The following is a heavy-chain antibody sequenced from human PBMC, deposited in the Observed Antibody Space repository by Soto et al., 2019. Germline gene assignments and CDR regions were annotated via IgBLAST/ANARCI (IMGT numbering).Heavy chain of an antibody. CDR1: GGSISSGDYY. V-gene: IGHV4-30-4*01. D-gene: IGHD6-19*01. CDR3: ATREAGTYYYGMDV. Sequence: SETLSLTCTVSGGSISSGDYYWSWIRQPPGKGLEWIGYIYYSGSTYYNPSLKSRVTISVDTSKNQFSLKLSSVTAADTAVYYCATREAGTYYYGMDVWGQGTTVTVSS. CDR2: IYYSGST. J-gene: IGHJ6*02.